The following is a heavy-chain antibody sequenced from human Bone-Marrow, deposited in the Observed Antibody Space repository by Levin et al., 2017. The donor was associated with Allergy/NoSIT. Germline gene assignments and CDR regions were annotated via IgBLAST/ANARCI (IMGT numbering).Heavy chain of an antibody. J-gene: IGHJ6*02. Sequence: GESLKISCAASGFAFSNYGIHWVRQAPGEGLEWVAVMSYDGTNKYYADSVKGRFSISRDNSRYTVYLQMNSLRVGDTAVYYCAKDLVPYCSSLTCYLGGYGMDVWGQGTKVTVSS. V-gene: IGHV3-30*18. CDR1: GFAFSNYG. D-gene: IGHD2-2*01. CDR3: AKDLVPYCSSLTCYLGGYGMDV. CDR2: MSYDGTNK.